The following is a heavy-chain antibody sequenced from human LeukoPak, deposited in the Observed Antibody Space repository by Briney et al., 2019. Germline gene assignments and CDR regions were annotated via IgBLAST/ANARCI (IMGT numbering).Heavy chain of an antibody. V-gene: IGHV3-7*01. CDR3: ARGGDTPVITYAY. D-gene: IGHD5-18*01. CDR1: GFTFSSFW. CDR2: IKPDGSEK. J-gene: IGHJ4*02. Sequence: GSLRLSCAASGFTFSSFWMNWVRQAPGKGLEWVANIKPDGSEKYFVDSVKGRFTISRDNAKNSLFLQMNSLRAEDTAVYYCARGGDTPVITYAYWGQGTLVTVSS.